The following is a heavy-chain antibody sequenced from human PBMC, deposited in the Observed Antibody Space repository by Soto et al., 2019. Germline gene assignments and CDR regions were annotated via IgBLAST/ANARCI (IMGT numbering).Heavy chain of an antibody. V-gene: IGHV4-30-4*01. CDR2: IYYSGSN. CDR3: AREPTLYGDHRYFDL. D-gene: IGHD4-17*01. CDR1: GGSISSGDYY. Sequence: QVQLQESGPGLVKPSQTLSLTCTVSGGSISSGDYYWSWIRQPPGKGLEWIGYIYYSGSNYYNQTLKSRVTISVATSKNQFSLKLSSVTAADTAVYYCAREPTLYGDHRYFDLWGRGTLVTVSS. J-gene: IGHJ2*01.